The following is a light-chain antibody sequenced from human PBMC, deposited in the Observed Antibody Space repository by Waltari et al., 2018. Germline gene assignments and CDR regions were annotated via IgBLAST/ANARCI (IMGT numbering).Light chain of an antibody. CDR3: QQYNKWPPI. CDR2: ASS. CDR1: ESVNSD. J-gene: IGKJ4*01. V-gene: IGKV3-15*01. Sequence: EVLLTQSPVTLSVSPGEPATLSCRASESVNSDLAWYYQKPGQAPRLLMYASSARATGVPVRFTGSGFDTDFTLTISSLQSEDLGIYHCQQYNKWPPIFGGGTKVEIK.